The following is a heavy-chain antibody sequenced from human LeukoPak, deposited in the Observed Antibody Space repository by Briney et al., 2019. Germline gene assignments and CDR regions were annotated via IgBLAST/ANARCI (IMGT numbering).Heavy chain of an antibody. Sequence: SETLSLTCTVSGNSITSDYYWGWIRQPPGKGLEWIGSIYHSESTYYNPSLKSRVTISLDTSKNQFSLKLSSVTAADTAVYYCARRYSSSWYYDYWGQGTLVTVSS. CDR2: IYHSEST. CDR3: ARRYSSSWYYDY. J-gene: IGHJ4*02. D-gene: IGHD6-13*01. CDR1: GNSITSDYY. V-gene: IGHV4-38-2*02.